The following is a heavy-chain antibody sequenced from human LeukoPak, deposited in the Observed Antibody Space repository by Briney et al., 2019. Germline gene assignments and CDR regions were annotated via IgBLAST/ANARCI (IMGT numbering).Heavy chain of an antibody. CDR2: IHHSGST. J-gene: IGHJ4*02. CDR3: ARGPGKYNWNRGTYYFDY. V-gene: IGHV4-34*01. CDR1: GGSFSGYY. Sequence: PSETLPLTCAVYGGSFSGYYWSWIRQPPGKGLEWFGEIHHSGSTNYNPSLKSRVTISVDTSKNQFSLKLSSVTAADTAVYYCARGPGKYNWNRGTYYFDYWGQGTLVTVSS. D-gene: IGHD1-20*01.